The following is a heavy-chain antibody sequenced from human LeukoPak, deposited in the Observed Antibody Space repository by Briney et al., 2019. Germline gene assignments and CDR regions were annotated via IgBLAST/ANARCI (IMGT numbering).Heavy chain of an antibody. CDR2: ISSSSSYI. CDR1: GFTFSSYS. CDR3: ARDNGSGSYYNCFDY. Sequence: GGSLRLSCAASGFTFSSYSMNWVRQAPGKGLEWVSSISSSSSYIYYADSVKGRFTISRDNAKNSLYLQMSSLRAEDTAVYYCARDNGSGSYYNCFDYWGQGTLVTVSS. D-gene: IGHD3-10*01. J-gene: IGHJ4*02. V-gene: IGHV3-21*01.